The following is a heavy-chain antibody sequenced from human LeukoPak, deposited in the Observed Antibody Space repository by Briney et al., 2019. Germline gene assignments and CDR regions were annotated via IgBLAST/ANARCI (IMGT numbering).Heavy chain of an antibody. V-gene: IGHV3-48*03. CDR2: ISSSGSTI. Sequence: GGSLRLSCPASGFTFSSYEMNWVRQAPGKGLEWVSYISSSGSTIYYADSVKGRFTISRDSAKNSLYLQMNSLRAEDTAVYYCARDSRQLLGAFDIWGQGTMVTVSS. D-gene: IGHD2-2*01. CDR1: GFTFSSYE. CDR3: ARDSRQLLGAFDI. J-gene: IGHJ3*02.